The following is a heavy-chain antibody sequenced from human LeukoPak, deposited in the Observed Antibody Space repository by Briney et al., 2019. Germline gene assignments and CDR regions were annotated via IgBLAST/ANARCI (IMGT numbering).Heavy chain of an antibody. Sequence: ASVKVSCKASGGTFSSYAISWARQAPGQGLEWMGGVIPIFGTANYAQKFQGRVTITADESTSSAYMELSRLRSEDTAVYYCAGEGGYDFDYWGQGTLVTVSP. D-gene: IGHD5-12*01. CDR2: VIPIFGTA. CDR3: AGEGGYDFDY. V-gene: IGHV1-69*01. J-gene: IGHJ4*02. CDR1: GGTFSSYA.